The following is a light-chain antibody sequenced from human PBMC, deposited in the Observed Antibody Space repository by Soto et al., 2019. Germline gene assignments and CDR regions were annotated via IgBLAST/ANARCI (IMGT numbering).Light chain of an antibody. Sequence: PATLSMSPGERATLSCRASQSVSSNLAWYQQKPGQAPRLLIYGASTRATGFPARFSGSGSGTEFTLTISSLQSEDFAVYYCQQYNGWPITFGQGTRLEIK. CDR2: GAS. CDR1: QSVSSN. CDR3: QQYNGWPIT. J-gene: IGKJ5*01. V-gene: IGKV3-15*01.